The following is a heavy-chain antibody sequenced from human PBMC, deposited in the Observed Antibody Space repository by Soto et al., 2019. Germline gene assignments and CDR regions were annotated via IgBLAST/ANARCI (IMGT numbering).Heavy chain of an antibody. CDR2: INSDGSST. CDR3: ARVGAPQPHYDILTGSAYYFDY. D-gene: IGHD3-9*01. J-gene: IGHJ4*02. CDR1: GFTFSSYW. Sequence: GGSLRLSCAASGFTFSSYWMHWVRQAPGKGLVWVSRINSDGSSTSYADSVKGRFTISRDNAKNTLYLQMNSLRAEDTAVYYCARVGAPQPHYDILTGSAYYFDYWGQGTLVTVSS. V-gene: IGHV3-74*01.